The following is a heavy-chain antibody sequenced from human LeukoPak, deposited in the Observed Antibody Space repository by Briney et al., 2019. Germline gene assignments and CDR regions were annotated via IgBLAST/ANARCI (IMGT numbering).Heavy chain of an antibody. D-gene: IGHD2-2*01. V-gene: IGHV1-69*05. CDR2: KIPIVGTP. J-gene: IGHJ4*02. CDR1: GYTFTSYA. Sequence: SVKVSCKASGYTFTSYAMHWVRQAPGQRLEWMGGKIPIVGTPKYAQKFQGRVTITTDESTSLAYMELSSLTYEDTAVYYCALGWPSAVPAAIALDYWGQGTLVSVSS. CDR3: ALGWPSAVPAAIALDY.